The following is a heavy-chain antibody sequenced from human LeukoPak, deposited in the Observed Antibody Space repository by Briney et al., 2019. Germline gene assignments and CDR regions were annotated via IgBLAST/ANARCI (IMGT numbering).Heavy chain of an antibody. CDR3: ARASGFGELFDY. Sequence: GGSLRLSCAASGFTFSSYSMSWVRQAPGKGLEWVSVIYSGGSTYYADSVKGRFTISRDSSKNTLYLQMNSLRAEDTAVYYCARASGFGELFDYWGQGTLVTVSS. V-gene: IGHV3-53*01. J-gene: IGHJ4*02. CDR1: GFTFSSYS. D-gene: IGHD3-10*01. CDR2: IYSGGST.